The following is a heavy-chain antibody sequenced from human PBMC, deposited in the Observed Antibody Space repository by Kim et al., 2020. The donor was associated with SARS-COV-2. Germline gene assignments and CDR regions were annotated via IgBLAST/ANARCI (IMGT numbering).Heavy chain of an antibody. D-gene: IGHD3-3*01. CDR3: ARGSTIFGVVIRPFDY. J-gene: IGHJ4*02. V-gene: IGHV4-59*09. Sequence: SLTRRATISVDTSKTQFSLKLSSVTAADTAVYYCARGSTIFGVVIRPFDYWGQGTLVTVSS.